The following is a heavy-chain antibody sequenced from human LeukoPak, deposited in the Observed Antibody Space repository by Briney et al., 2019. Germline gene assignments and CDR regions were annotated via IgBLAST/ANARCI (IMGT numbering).Heavy chain of an antibody. D-gene: IGHD3-10*01. Sequence: PGGSLRLSCAASGFTFSSYWMSWVRQAPEKGLEWVANIKQDGSEKYYVDSVKGRFTISRDNAKNSLYLQVNSLRAEDTAVYYCARFYYYGSGSCQGYWGQGTLVTVSS. J-gene: IGHJ4*02. CDR2: IKQDGSEK. CDR3: ARFYYYGSGSCQGY. V-gene: IGHV3-7*01. CDR1: GFTFSSYW.